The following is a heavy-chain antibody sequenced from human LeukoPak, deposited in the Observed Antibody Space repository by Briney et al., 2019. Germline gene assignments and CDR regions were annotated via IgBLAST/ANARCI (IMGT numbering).Heavy chain of an antibody. D-gene: IGHD1-14*01. CDR1: GFTVITND. CDR3: ARGVEPLAANTLAY. V-gene: IGHV3-53*01. Sequence: GGSLRLSCAASGFTVITNDMTWVRQAPGKGLESVSVLSSEGNTKYADSVQGRFTISRDNTKNTLYLEMNSLSPDDTAVYYCARGVEPLAANTLAYWGQGTLVTVSS. CDR2: LSSEGNT. J-gene: IGHJ4*02.